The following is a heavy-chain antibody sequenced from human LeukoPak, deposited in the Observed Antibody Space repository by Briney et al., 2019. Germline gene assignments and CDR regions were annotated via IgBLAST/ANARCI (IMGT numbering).Heavy chain of an antibody. CDR2: ISGSGSSL. D-gene: IGHD6-19*01. CDR3: AKEAVASAYFDY. J-gene: IGHJ4*02. Sequence: PGGSLRLSCAASGFIFNKHAMSWVRQAPGKGLEWVSAISGSGSSLYYADSVKGRFTISRDYSKNMLYLQMNSLRAEDTAVYYCAKEAVASAYFDYWGQGILVTVSS. V-gene: IGHV3-23*01. CDR1: GFIFNKHA.